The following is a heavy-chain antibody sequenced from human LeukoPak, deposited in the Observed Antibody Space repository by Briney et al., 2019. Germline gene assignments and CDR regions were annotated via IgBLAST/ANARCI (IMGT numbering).Heavy chain of an antibody. J-gene: IGHJ5*02. D-gene: IGHD2-15*01. CDR3: ARDASPYCSGGSCYPNWFDP. CDR1: GGSISSYY. V-gene: IGHV4-59*01. CDR2: IYYSGST. Sequence: SETLSLTCTVSGGSISSYYWSWIRQPPGKGLEWIGYIYYSGSTNYNPSLKSRATISVDTSKNQFSLKLSSVTAADTAVYYCARDASPYCSGGSCYPNWFDPWGQGTLVTVSS.